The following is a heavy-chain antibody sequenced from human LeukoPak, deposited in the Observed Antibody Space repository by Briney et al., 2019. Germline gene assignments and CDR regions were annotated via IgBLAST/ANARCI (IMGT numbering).Heavy chain of an antibody. CDR3: TTDTWYSAGH. Sequence: GGSLRLSCTASGFIISGPWMAWIRQAPGKGLEWVAIIKKDGSEKYYVDSMKGRFTISRDNAKNSLFLQINSLRAEDTAIYYCTTDTWYSAGHWGQGTLVTVSS. D-gene: IGHD2-15*01. J-gene: IGHJ4*02. CDR1: GFIISGPW. V-gene: IGHV3-7*03. CDR2: IKKDGSEK.